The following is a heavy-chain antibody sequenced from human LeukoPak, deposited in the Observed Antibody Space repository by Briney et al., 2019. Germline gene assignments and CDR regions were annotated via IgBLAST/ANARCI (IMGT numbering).Heavy chain of an antibody. CDR3: AKPITYYYGSVGYGWAFDI. CDR1: GFTYSHYG. D-gene: IGHD3-22*01. J-gene: IGHJ3*02. CDR2: ITSDSRGI. V-gene: IGHV3-23*01. Sequence: PGGSLRLSCVASGFTYSHYGMNWVRQAPGKGLEWVSGITSDSRGIYYADSVKGRFTIYRDNSKMTLYLQMDSLGVEDTALYYCAKPITYYYGSVGYGWAFDIWGQGTMVTVSS.